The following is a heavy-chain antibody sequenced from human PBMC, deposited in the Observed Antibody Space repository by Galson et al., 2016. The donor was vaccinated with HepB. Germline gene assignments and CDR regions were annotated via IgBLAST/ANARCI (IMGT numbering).Heavy chain of an antibody. Sequence: SETLSLTCTVSGGSIGSSSFYWGWIRQPPGKGLEWIGSIYYSGSTYYNPSLKSRLTISVDTSKNQFSLNLSSVTAADTAVYYCARQVMEGSRRVETTAQIWFDPWGQGTLLIVSS. CDR3: ARQVMEGSRRVETTAQIWFDP. CDR1: GGSIGSSSFY. V-gene: IGHV4-39*01. CDR2: IYYSGST. J-gene: IGHJ5*02. D-gene: IGHD4-23*01.